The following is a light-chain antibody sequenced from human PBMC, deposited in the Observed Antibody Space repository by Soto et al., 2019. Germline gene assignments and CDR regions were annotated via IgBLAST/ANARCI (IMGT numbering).Light chain of an antibody. CDR2: QAS. Sequence: IQITQSLSTLSVSVGDRVTITCRASQTISSWLAWYQQKPGKAPKLLIYQASSLENGVPSRFSGSGSGTEFSLTISSLQPDDFATYYCQQYSSHSTFGQGTKVDTK. J-gene: IGKJ1*01. V-gene: IGKV1-5*03. CDR1: QTISSW. CDR3: QQYSSHST.